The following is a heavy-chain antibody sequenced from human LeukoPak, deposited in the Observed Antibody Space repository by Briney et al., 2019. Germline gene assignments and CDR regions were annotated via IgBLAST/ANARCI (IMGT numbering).Heavy chain of an antibody. CDR2: FDPEDGET. CDR3: ATDSARPEMNYYYYMDV. CDR1: GYTLTELS. Sequence: GASVKLSCKVSGYTLTELSMHWVRQAPGKGLEWMGGFDPEDGETIYAQKFQGRVTMTQDTSTDTAYMELSSLRSEDTAVYYCATDSARPEMNYYYYMDVWGKGTTVTVSS. V-gene: IGHV1-24*01. J-gene: IGHJ6*03. D-gene: IGHD6-6*01.